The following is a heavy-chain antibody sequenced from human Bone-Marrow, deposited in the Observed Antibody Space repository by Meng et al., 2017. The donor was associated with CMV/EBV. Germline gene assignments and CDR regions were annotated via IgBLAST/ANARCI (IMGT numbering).Heavy chain of an antibody. V-gene: IGHV3-7*01. CDR1: GFTFSSYW. CDR2: IKQDGSEK. Sequence: GESLKISCAASGFTFSSYWMSWVRQAPGKGLEWVANIKQDGSEKYYVDSVKGRFTISRDNAKNTLYLQMNTRRAEDTAVDYWAREAALTTVTNVGDYWGQGTLVTVSS. D-gene: IGHD4-17*01. J-gene: IGHJ4*02. CDR3: AREAALTTVTNVGDY.